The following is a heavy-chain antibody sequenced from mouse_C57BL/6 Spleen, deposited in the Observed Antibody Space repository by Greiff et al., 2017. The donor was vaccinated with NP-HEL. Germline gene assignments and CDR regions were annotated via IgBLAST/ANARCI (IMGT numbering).Heavy chain of an antibody. CDR1: GYTFTDYN. J-gene: IGHJ3*01. D-gene: IGHD3-1*01. CDR3: ARVGYDAWFAY. Sequence: VQLQQSGPELVKPGASVKIPCKASGYTFTDYNMDWVKQSHGKSLEWIGDINPNNGGTIYNQKFKGKATLTVDKSSSTAYMELRSLTSEDTAVYYCARVGYDAWFAYWGQGTLVTVSA. V-gene: IGHV1-18*01. CDR2: INPNNGGT.